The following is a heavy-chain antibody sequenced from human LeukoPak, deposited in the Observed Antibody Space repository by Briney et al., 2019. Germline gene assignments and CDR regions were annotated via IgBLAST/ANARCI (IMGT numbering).Heavy chain of an antibody. CDR2: IYYSGST. CDR1: GGSISSSSYY. D-gene: IGHD3-10*01. V-gene: IGHV4-39*07. J-gene: IGHJ4*02. CDR3: ARGANYYGSGSYFEGTFDY. Sequence: SETLSLTCTVSGGSISSSSYYWGWIRQPPGKGLEWIGSIYYSGSTNYNPSLKSRVTISVDTSKNQLSLKLSSVTAADTAVYYCARGANYYGSGSYFEGTFDYWGQGSLVTVSS.